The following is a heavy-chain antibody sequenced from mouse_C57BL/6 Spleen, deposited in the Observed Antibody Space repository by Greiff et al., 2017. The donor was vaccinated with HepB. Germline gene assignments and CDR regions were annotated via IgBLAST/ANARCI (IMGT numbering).Heavy chain of an antibody. CDR1: GYTFTDYN. CDR3: ARIYYYGSSSYYAMDY. D-gene: IGHD1-1*01. V-gene: IGHV1-18*01. CDR2: INPNNGGT. J-gene: IGHJ4*01. Sequence: VQLQQSGPELVKPGASVKIPCKASGYTFTDYNMVWVKQSHGKSLEWIGDINPNNGGTIYNQKFKGKATLTVDKSSSTAYMELRSLTSEDTAVYYCARIYYYGSSSYYAMDYWGQGTSVTVSS.